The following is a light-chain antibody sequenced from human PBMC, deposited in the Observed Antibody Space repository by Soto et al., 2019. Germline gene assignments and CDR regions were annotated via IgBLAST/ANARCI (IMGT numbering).Light chain of an antibody. Sequence: EVVLTQSPGTLSLSPGERATLSCRASQSVTSNYLAWYQQKPGQAPRLLIYGASNRATGIPNRFSGSGSGTDFTLTISRLEPEDFAVYYCQQYGSSSFTLGPGTKVDIK. CDR2: GAS. V-gene: IGKV3-20*01. CDR1: QSVTSNY. CDR3: QQYGSSSFT. J-gene: IGKJ3*01.